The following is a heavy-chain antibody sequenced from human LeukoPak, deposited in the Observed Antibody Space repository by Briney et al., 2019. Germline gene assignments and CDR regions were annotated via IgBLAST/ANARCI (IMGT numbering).Heavy chain of an antibody. CDR2: INHSGST. CDR3: ARGILGYCSSTSCYLDY. J-gene: IGHJ4*02. Sequence: PSETLSLTCAVYGGSFSGYYWSWIRQPPGKGLEWIGEINHSGSTNYNPSLKSRVTISVDTSKNQFSLKLSSETAADTAVYYCARGILGYCSSTSCYLDYWGQGTLVTVSS. CDR1: GGSFSGYY. V-gene: IGHV4-34*01. D-gene: IGHD2-2*01.